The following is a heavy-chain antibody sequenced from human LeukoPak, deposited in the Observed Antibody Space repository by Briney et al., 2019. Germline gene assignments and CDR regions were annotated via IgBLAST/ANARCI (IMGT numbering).Heavy chain of an antibody. Sequence: PSETLSLTCTVSGGSISSSSYYWGWIRQPPGKGLEWIGSIYHSGSTYYNPSLKSRVTISVDTSKNQFSLKLSSVTAADTAVYYCARVGRVGSRITIFGVVTSAFDYWGQGTLVTVSS. CDR3: ARVGRVGSRITIFGVVTSAFDY. CDR1: GGSISSSSYY. CDR2: IYHSGST. J-gene: IGHJ4*02. V-gene: IGHV4-39*07. D-gene: IGHD3-3*01.